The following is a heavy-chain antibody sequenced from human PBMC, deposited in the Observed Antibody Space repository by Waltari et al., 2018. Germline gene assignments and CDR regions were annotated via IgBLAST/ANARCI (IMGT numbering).Heavy chain of an antibody. J-gene: IGHJ4*02. V-gene: IGHV4-34*01. CDR1: GGSFMGYY. CDR3: ARGGPDCSGGSCYYDY. D-gene: IGHD2-15*01. CDR2: INHSGST. Sequence: QVQLQQWGAGLLKPSETLSLTSAVYGGSFMGYYWIWIRQPPGKGVEWIGEINHSGSTNYNPSLKSRVTTLVDTSKNQFSLKLSSVTAADTAVYYCARGGPDCSGGSCYYDYWGQGTLVTVSS.